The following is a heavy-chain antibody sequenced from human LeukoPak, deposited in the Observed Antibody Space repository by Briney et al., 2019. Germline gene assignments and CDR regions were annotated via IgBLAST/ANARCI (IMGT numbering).Heavy chain of an antibody. D-gene: IGHD3-22*01. J-gene: IGHJ4*02. CDR1: GYTFTSYD. V-gene: IGHV1-8*01. CDR3: AIDLRITMIVVAHEPTSNDY. CDR2: MNPNSGNT. Sequence: GASVKVSCKASGYTFTSYDINWVRQATGQGLEWMGWMNPNSGNTGYAQKFQGRATMTRNTSISTAYMELSSLRSEDTAVYYCAIDLRITMIVVAHEPTSNDYWGQGTLVTVSS.